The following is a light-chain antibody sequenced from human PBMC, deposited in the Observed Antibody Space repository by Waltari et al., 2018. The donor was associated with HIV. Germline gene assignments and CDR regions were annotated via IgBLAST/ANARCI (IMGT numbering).Light chain of an antibody. Sequence: QSPLTQTPSMSGAPGQRVNISCSGGPSNIGSNSVNWYRQLPGTAPKLPIYSNDQRPSSVPVRFSGSKSATSAFLVISGLQSDDEADYYCATWDDTMSVVFGGGTRLTVL. CDR1: PSNIGSNS. V-gene: IGLV1-44*01. CDR3: ATWDDTMSVV. J-gene: IGLJ2*01. CDR2: SND.